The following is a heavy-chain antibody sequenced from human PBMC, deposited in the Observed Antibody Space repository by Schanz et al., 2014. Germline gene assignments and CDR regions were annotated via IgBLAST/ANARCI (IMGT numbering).Heavy chain of an antibody. CDR2: ISSSSSYI. Sequence: EVQLVESGGGLVQPGGSLRLSCAASGFTFSSYTMKWVRQAPGKGLEWVSSISSSSSYIYYADSVRGRFTISRDNAKNSLFLQMNSLRAEDTAKYYCARGNYGMDVWGQGTTVTVAS. CDR1: GFTFSSYT. CDR3: ARGNYGMDV. J-gene: IGHJ6*02. V-gene: IGHV3-21*04.